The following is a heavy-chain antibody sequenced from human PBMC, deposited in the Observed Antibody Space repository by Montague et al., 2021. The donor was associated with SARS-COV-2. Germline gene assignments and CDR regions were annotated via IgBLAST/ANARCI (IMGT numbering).Heavy chain of an antibody. Sequence: ETLSLTCAVYGGSLSGYYWSWIRQFPGKGLEWIGENVHTGTTKYNPSLESRVTMSIDTSKKQFSLNLTSMTAADTAVYYCARTFDVFKHDNWGQGTLVAVSS. CDR2: NVHTGTT. D-gene: IGHD3-10*02. CDR1: GGSLSGYY. V-gene: IGHV4-34*12. J-gene: IGHJ4*02. CDR3: ARTFDVFKHDN.